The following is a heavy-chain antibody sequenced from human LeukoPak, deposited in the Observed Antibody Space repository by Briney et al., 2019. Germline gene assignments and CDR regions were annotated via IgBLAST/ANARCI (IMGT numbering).Heavy chain of an antibody. V-gene: IGHV4-34*01. CDR3: ARSSQWELPIY. CDR2: INHSGST. D-gene: IGHD4-23*01. CDR1: GGSFSGYY. Sequence: PSETLSLTCAVYGGSFSGYYWNWIRQPPGKGLEWIGEINHSGSTNYNPSLKSRVTISVDTSKNHFSLKLSSVAAADTAVYYCARSSQWELPIYWGQGTLVTVSS. J-gene: IGHJ4*02.